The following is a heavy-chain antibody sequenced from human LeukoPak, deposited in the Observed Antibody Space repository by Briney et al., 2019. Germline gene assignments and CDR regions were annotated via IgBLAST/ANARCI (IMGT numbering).Heavy chain of an antibody. J-gene: IGHJ6*03. Sequence: ASVKVSCKASGYTFTSYYMHWVRQAPGQGLEWMGIINPSGGSTSYAQKFQGRVTMTRDMSTSTVYMELSSPRSEDTAVYYCAREVATIPYYYYYMDVWGKGTTVTVSS. V-gene: IGHV1-46*01. CDR2: INPSGGST. CDR3: AREVATIPYYYYYMDV. D-gene: IGHD5-12*01. CDR1: GYTFTSYY.